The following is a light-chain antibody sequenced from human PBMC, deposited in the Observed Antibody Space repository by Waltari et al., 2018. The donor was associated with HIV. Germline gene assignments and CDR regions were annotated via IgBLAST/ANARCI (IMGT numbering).Light chain of an antibody. V-gene: IGLV1-51*01. Sequence: HSVLTPPPSVSAAPGQRVTISCPGSGLDVGLNSFSWDQPLPGPAPKVLISDNKLRPSGIPDRFCARFSASKSVTSATLNIAGLQAADEADYYCGVCDKTLTTFVFGSGTQVTVL. CDR3: GVCDKTLTTFV. J-gene: IGLJ1*01. CDR2: DNK. CDR1: GLDVGLNS.